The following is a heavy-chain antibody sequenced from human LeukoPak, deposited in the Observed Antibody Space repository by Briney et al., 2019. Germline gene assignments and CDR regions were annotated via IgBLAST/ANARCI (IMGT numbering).Heavy chain of an antibody. CDR2: IYHSGST. V-gene: IGHV4-30-2*01. Sequence: ASETLSLTCTVSGGSISSAAYSWSWIRQPPGKGLEWIGYIYHSGSTYYTPSLRGRVTISADTSKNQFSLRMTSVTAADTAVYYCARDLGGWFDPWGQGTLVSVSS. D-gene: IGHD3-16*01. CDR1: GGSISSAAYS. CDR3: ARDLGGWFDP. J-gene: IGHJ5*02.